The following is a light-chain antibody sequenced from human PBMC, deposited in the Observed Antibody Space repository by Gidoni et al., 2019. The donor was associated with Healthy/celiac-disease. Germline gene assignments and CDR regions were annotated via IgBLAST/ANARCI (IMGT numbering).Light chain of an antibody. CDR3: QQYYSYPPA. V-gene: IGKV1-8*01. CDR1: QGSSSY. CDR2: AAS. Sequence: AIRMTQSPSSFSASTGDRVTITCRASQGSSSYLAWYQQQPGKAPKLLIYAASTLQRGVPSRFSGSGSGTDFTLTISCLQYEDFATYYCQQYYSYPPAFGQGTKVEIK. J-gene: IGKJ1*01.